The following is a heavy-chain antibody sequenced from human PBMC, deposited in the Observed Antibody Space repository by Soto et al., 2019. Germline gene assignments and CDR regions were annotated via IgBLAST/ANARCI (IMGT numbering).Heavy chain of an antibody. D-gene: IGHD3-10*01. J-gene: IGHJ3*02. CDR3: ARGGRFGDNDAFDI. V-gene: IGHV3-74*02. Sequence: EVFLSESGGGVTQPGGSLRLSCAAPGIKFRDSAMSWVRQAPGKGLVWVSRINSDGSSTSYADSVKGRFTISRDNAKNTLFLQMHSLRAEDTAVYFCARGGRFGDNDAFDIWGQGTMVTVSS. CDR1: GIKFRDSA. CDR2: INSDGSST.